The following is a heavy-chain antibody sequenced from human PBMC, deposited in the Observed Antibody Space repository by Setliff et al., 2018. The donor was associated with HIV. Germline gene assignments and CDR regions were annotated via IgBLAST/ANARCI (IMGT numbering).Heavy chain of an antibody. V-gene: IGHV4-39*01. CDR3: ARHVVVFGVVIIVDYYMDV. CDR2: IYYSGST. CDR1: GHSISSSNDY. D-gene: IGHD3-3*01. Sequence: PSETMSLTCTVAGHSISSSNDYWGWIREPPGKGLEWIGSIYYSGSTYYNPSLKSRVTISVDTSKNQFSLKLSSVTAADTAVYYCARHVVVFGVVIIVDYYMDVWGKGTTVTVSS. J-gene: IGHJ6*03.